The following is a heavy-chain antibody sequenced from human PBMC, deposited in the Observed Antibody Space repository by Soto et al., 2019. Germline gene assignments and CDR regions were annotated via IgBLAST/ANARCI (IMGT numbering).Heavy chain of an antibody. J-gene: IGHJ6*02. Sequence: SVKVSYMASGGTFSSYAISWVRQAPGQGLEWMGGIIPIFGTANYAQKFQGRVTITADKSTSTAYMELSSLRSEDTAVYYCASGDAGYSSSWSYYYYGMDVWGQGTTVTVSS. V-gene: IGHV1-69*06. CDR3: ASGDAGYSSSWSYYYYGMDV. CDR2: IIPIFGTA. D-gene: IGHD6-13*01. CDR1: GGTFSSYA.